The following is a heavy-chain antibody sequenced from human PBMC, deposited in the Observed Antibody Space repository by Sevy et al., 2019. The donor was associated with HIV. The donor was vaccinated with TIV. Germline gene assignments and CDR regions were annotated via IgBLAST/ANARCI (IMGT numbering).Heavy chain of an antibody. V-gene: IGHV3-21*01. CDR2: ISSSSSYI. CDR3: ASFAAGTTRYYYYYMDV. J-gene: IGHJ6*03. CDR1: GFTFSSYS. D-gene: IGHD6-13*01. Sequence: GGSLRLSCAASGFTFSSYSMNWVRQAPGKGLEWVSSISSSSSYIYYADSVKGRFTISRDNAKNSLYLQMNRLRAEDTSVYYCASFAAGTTRYYYYYMDVWGKGTTVTVSS.